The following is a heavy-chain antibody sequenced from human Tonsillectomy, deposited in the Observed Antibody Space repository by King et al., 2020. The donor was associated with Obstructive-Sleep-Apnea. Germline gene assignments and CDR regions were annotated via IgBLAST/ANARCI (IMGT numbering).Heavy chain of an antibody. J-gene: IGHJ4*02. D-gene: IGHD5-12*01. CDR1: GGSISNYY. V-gene: IGHV4-59*08. Sequence: VQLQESGPGLVKPSETLSLTCTVSGGSISNYYWSWIRQPPGKGLEWIGYMYYSVNTNFNPPLNSRVTISADTSKIQFSLRLGSVTAADTAVYYCARHRGVEDYGGYGDYFDYWGQGTLVTVSS. CDR3: ARHRGVEDYGGYGDYFDY. CDR2: MYYSVNT.